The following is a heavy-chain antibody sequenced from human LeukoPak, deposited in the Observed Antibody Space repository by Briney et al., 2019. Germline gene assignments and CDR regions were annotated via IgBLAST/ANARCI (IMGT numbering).Heavy chain of an antibody. D-gene: IGHD3-10*01. V-gene: IGHV3-74*01. CDR2: INSDGSST. Sequence: GGSLRLSCAASGFTFSSYWMNWVRQAPGKGLVWVARINSDGSSTVYADSVKGRFTISRDNAKNSLYLQMNSLRAEDTAVYFCAKFQGHYGDSEYYFDSWGQGALVTVSS. CDR3: AKFQGHYGDSEYYFDS. J-gene: IGHJ4*02. CDR1: GFTFSSYW.